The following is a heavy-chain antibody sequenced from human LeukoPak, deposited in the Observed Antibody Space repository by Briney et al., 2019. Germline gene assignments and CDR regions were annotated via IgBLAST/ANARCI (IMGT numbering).Heavy chain of an antibody. D-gene: IGHD4-17*01. V-gene: IGHV4-39*01. Sequence: TSETLSLTCTVSGGSISSGDYYWSWIRQPPGKGLEWIGSIYYSGSTYYNPSLKSRVTIPVDTSKNQFSLKLSSVTAADTAVYYCARFDLYGDYEDAFDIWGQGTMVTVSS. CDR1: GGSISSGDYY. CDR3: ARFDLYGDYEDAFDI. J-gene: IGHJ3*02. CDR2: IYYSGST.